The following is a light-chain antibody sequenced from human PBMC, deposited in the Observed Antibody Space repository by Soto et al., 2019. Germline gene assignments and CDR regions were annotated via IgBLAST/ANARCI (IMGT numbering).Light chain of an antibody. CDR1: SSDVGSYNL. CDR3: CSYAGSNTGV. V-gene: IGLV2-23*02. Sequence: QSALTQPASVSGSPGQSITISCTGTSSDVGSYNLVSWYQQHPGKAPKLMIYEVSKRPSGVPNRFSGSKSGNTASLTISGLQTEDEADYYCCSYAGSNTGVFGGGTQLTV. CDR2: EVS. J-gene: IGLJ2*01.